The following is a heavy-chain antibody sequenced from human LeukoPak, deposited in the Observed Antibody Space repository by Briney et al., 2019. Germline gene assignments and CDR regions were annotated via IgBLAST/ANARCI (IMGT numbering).Heavy chain of an antibody. CDR3: ARQEINFEAAAGTGPPGY. CDR1: GGSFSSSSYY. V-gene: IGHV4-39*01. J-gene: IGHJ4*02. CDR2: IYYSGST. Sequence: PSETLSLTCAVYGGSFSSSSYYWGWIRQPPGKGLEWIGSIYYSGSTYYNPSLKSRVTISVDTSKNQFSLKLSSVTAADTAVYYCARQEINFEAAAGTGPPGYWGQGTLVTVSS. D-gene: IGHD6-13*01.